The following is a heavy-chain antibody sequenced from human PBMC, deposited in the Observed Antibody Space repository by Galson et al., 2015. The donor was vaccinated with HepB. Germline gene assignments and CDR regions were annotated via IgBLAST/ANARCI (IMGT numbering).Heavy chain of an antibody. D-gene: IGHD4-17*01. CDR2: ISRSSSHM. J-gene: IGHJ4*02. CDR1: GFTFSSYS. Sequence: SLRLSCAASGFTFSSYSMNWVRQAPGKGLEWVSSISRSSSHMHYADSVKGRFTISRDNAKNSLYLQMNSLRAEDTAVYYCARDKSTVTTPLDYWGQGTLVTVSS. V-gene: IGHV3-21*01. CDR3: ARDKSTVTTPLDY.